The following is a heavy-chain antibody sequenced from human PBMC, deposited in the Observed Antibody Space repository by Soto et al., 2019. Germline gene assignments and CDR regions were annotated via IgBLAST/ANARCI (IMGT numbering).Heavy chain of an antibody. J-gene: IGHJ5*02. CDR1: GTPFDTFT. CDR3: AREDDTTGHYSWFDP. Sequence: GASVKVSCKPSGTPFDTFTFSWVRQAPGQGLEWMGGFVPMFGSASIAQRFQGRVRITADASTGTGYMELSDLRSEDSAIYYCAREDDTTGHYSWFDPWRPGTLVTVSS. V-gene: IGHV1-69*13. D-gene: IGHD3-9*01. CDR2: FVPMFGSA.